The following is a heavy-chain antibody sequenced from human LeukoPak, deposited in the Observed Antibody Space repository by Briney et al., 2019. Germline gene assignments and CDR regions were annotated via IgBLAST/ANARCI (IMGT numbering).Heavy chain of an antibody. CDR3: ARDVSLTGYCSSTSCYPFDY. D-gene: IGHD2-2*01. CDR2: INPNSGGT. V-gene: IGHV1-2*02. CDR1: GYTFTGYY. Sequence: ASVKVSCKASGYTFTGYYMHWVRQAPGQGLEWMGWINPNSGGTNYAQKFQGRVTMTRDTSISTAYMELSRLRSDDTAVYYCARDVSLTGYCSSTSCYPFDYWGQGTLVTVSS. J-gene: IGHJ4*02.